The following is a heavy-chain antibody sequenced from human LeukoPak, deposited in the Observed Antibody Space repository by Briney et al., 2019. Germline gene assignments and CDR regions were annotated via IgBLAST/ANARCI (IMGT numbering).Heavy chain of an antibody. CDR2: IKQDGSEK. CDR1: GFTFTNYG. J-gene: IGHJ4*02. CDR3: ARDGFVGAADY. D-gene: IGHD6-25*01. V-gene: IGHV3-7*01. Sequence: GGSLRLSCSASGFTFTNYGMSWVRQAPGKGLEWVANIKQDGSEKQYVDSVRGRFTISRDNAKNSLYLQMNSLRVEDTAVYYCARDGFVGAADYWGQGTLVTVSS.